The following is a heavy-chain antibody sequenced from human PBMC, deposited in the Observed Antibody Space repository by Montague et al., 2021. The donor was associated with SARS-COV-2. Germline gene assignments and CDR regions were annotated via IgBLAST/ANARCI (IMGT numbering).Heavy chain of an antibody. CDR2: IYKSGST. V-gene: IGHV4-59*01. Sequence: SETLSLTCTVSGGSISRYSWTWIRQPPGKGLEWIGYIYKSGSTNYNPSLTSRVTISVDTSKNQFSLKLSSVAAADTAVYYCARVGRGSSWYEVAFGIWGQGAIVTVSS. D-gene: IGHD6-13*01. J-gene: IGHJ3*02. CDR1: GGSISRYS. CDR3: ARVGRGSSWYEVAFGI.